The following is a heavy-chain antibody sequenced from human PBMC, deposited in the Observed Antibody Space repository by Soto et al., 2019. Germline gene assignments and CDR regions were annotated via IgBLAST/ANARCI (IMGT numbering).Heavy chain of an antibody. CDR3: AREAYGKLSAFDI. J-gene: IGHJ3*02. V-gene: IGHV1-3*01. CDR1: GYTFTSYA. Sequence: QVQLVQSGAEVKKPGASVKVSCKASGYTFTSYAMHWVRRAPGQRLEWMGWINAGNGNTKYSQKFQGRVTITRDTSASTAYMELSSLRSEDAPVYYCAREAYGKLSAFDIWGQGTMVTVSS. D-gene: IGHD4-17*01. CDR2: INAGNGNT.